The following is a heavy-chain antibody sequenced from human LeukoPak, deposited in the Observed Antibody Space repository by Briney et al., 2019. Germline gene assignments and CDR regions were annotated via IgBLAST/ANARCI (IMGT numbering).Heavy chain of an antibody. CDR1: DFTFSSFW. Sequence: GGSLSLSCAASDFTFSSFWMSWVGQAQGKGLEWVANIKQDGSEKYYVDSVKGRFTISRDNAKNSLYLQMNSLRAEDTAVYFCARGQTTVTNWGQGTLVTVSS. J-gene: IGHJ4*02. CDR3: ARGQTTVTN. D-gene: IGHD4-17*01. V-gene: IGHV3-7*03. CDR2: IKQDGSEK.